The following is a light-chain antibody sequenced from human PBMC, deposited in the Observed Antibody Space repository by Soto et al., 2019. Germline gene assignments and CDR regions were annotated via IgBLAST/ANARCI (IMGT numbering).Light chain of an antibody. Sequence: EIVLTQSPATLSLSPGDRATLTCRASQSIGTYLALYQQKPGQAPSLLIYDASNRDTGIPARFSVSGSGTDFTLTISSLEPEDFAVYFCQPRSNSPSTWTFGQGTKVEIK. CDR3: QPRSNSPSTWT. CDR1: QSIGTY. CDR2: DAS. J-gene: IGKJ1*01. V-gene: IGKV3-11*01.